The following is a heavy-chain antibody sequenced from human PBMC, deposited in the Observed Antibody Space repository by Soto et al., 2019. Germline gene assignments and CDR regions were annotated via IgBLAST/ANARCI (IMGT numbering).Heavy chain of an antibody. CDR2: IGTAGDT. V-gene: IGHV3-13*01. D-gene: IGHD6-6*01. J-gene: IGHJ6*02. CDR3: ARELVNYGMDV. CDR1: GLTFSSYD. Sequence: GGSLRLSCAASGLTFSSYDMHWVRQATGKGLEWVSAIGTAGDTYYPGSVKGRFTISRENAKNSLYLQMNSLRAEDTAVYYCARELVNYGMDVWGQGTTVTVSS.